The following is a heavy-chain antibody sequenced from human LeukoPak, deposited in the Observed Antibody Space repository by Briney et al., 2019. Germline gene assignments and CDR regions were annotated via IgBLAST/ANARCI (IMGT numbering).Heavy chain of an antibody. V-gene: IGHV3-7*05. CDR3: ARNPPRYFN. D-gene: IGHD1-26*01. Sequence: GGSLRLSCTASGFTFSSYWMIWVRQAPGKGLEWVANIQQDGSEKYYVDSVKGRFTISRDNAKNSLYLQMNSLRAEDTAVYYCARNPPRYFNWGQGTLVTVSS. CDR2: IQQDGSEK. CDR1: GFTFSSYW. J-gene: IGHJ4*02.